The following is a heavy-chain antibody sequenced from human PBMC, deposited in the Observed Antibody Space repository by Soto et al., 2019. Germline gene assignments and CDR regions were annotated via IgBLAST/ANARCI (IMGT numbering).Heavy chain of an antibody. CDR2: INAYIAKT. Sequence: QVQLVQSGGEVKKPGASVKVSCKASGYTFINYGITWVRQAPGQGLEWLAWINAYIAKTDNAQKVQGRVTMTADTSKSTAYLELRSLTFDETAVYYWAGGDGDTRGYWGQGTVVTVSS. D-gene: IGHD2-21*02. V-gene: IGHV1-18*01. CDR3: AGGDGDTRGY. CDR1: GYTFINYG. J-gene: IGHJ4*02.